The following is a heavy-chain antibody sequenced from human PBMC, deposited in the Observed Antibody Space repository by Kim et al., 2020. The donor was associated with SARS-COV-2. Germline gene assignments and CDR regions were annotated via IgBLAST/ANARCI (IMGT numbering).Heavy chain of an antibody. CDR2: ISWNSGSI. J-gene: IGHJ4*02. CDR1: GFTFDDYA. CDR3: AKDGRTRDIAVAGRYFDY. D-gene: IGHD6-19*01. V-gene: IGHV3-9*01. Sequence: GGSLRLSCAASGFTFDDYAMHWVRQAPGKGLEWVSGISWNSGSIGYADSVKGRFTISRDNAKNSLYLQMNSLRAEDTALYYCAKDGRTRDIAVAGRYFDYWGQGTLVTVSS.